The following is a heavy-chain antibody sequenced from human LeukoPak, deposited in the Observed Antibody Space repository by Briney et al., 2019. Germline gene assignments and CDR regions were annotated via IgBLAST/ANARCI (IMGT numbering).Heavy chain of an antibody. J-gene: IGHJ6*03. CDR3: ARGEVDKPTYYYYYMDV. Sequence: ASVKVSCKASGYTFTSYDINWVRQATGQGLEWMGWMNPNSGNTGYAQKFQGRVTMTRNTSISTAYMGLSSLRSEDTAVYYCARGEVDKPTYYYYYMDVWGKGTTVTISS. CDR2: MNPNSGNT. D-gene: IGHD2-15*01. V-gene: IGHV1-8*01. CDR1: GYTFTSYD.